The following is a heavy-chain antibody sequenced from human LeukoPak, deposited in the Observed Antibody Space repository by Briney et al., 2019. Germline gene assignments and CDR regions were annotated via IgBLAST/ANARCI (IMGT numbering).Heavy chain of an antibody. J-gene: IGHJ4*02. CDR1: GFTFSSYW. CDR3: AREGGSGWEGADY. V-gene: IGHV3-7*05. D-gene: IGHD6-19*01. CDR2: IKQDGSDL. Sequence: PGGSLRLSCATSGFTFSSYWMSWVRQAPGKGLEWVANIKQDGSDLYYLGSVKGRFTISRDNAKNSLYLQMNSLRAEDTAVYYCAREGGSGWEGADYWGQGTLVTVSS.